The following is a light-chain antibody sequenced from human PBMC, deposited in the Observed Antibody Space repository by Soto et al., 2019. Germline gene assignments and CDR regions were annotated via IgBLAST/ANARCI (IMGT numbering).Light chain of an antibody. Sequence: EILLAQSPATLSLSPGERATLSCKASQDVSIFLAWYQQKPGQAPRLLIHDASNRATGVPARFSCSGSGRDFTLTITSLEPEDFAVYYCQQRSTWPYTFGQGNKLEV. CDR1: QDVSIF. CDR2: DAS. V-gene: IGKV3-11*02. CDR3: QQRSTWPYT. J-gene: IGKJ2*01.